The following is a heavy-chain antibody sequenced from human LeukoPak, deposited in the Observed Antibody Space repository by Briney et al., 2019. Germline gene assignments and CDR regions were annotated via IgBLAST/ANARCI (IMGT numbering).Heavy chain of an antibody. Sequence: SQTLSLTCTVSGGSISSGGYYWSWIRQHPGKSLEWIGYIYYSGSTYYNPSLQSRVTISMDTSKNQFSLNLSSVTAADTAVYYCARRAPSAGYFDLWGRGTLVTVSS. V-gene: IGHV4-31*03. J-gene: IGHJ2*01. CDR1: GGSISSGGYY. CDR2: IYYSGST. CDR3: ARRAPSAGYFDL.